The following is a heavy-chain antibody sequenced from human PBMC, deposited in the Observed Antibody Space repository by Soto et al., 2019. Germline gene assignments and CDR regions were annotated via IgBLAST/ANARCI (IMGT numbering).Heavy chain of an antibody. V-gene: IGHV4-39*01. CDR1: GVSIGSSPAYY. CDR3: ARHQQLVRDGDFDH. D-gene: IGHD6-13*01. J-gene: IGHJ4*02. Sequence: QLQLQESGPGLVQPSETLSLTCTVSGVSIGSSPAYYWGWIRRPPGKGLEWIGSFYFRGSSTYYNPSLKGRVTISVDTSKNQFSLELNSVTAADTAMYYCARHQQLVRDGDFDHWGQGTLVTVSS. CDR2: FYFRGSST.